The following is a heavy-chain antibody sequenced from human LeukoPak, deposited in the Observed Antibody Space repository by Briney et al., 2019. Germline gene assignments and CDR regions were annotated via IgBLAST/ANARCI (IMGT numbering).Heavy chain of an antibody. Sequence: GGSLRLSCAASGFTFSSYAMHWVRQAPGKGLEWVAVISYDGSNKYYADSVKGRFTISRDNSKNTLYLQMNSLRAEDTAVYYCAKIDYGDYERSFGGVFDYWGQGTLVTVSS. D-gene: IGHD4-17*01. V-gene: IGHV3-30*04. J-gene: IGHJ4*02. CDR3: AKIDYGDYERSFGGVFDY. CDR2: ISYDGSNK. CDR1: GFTFSSYA.